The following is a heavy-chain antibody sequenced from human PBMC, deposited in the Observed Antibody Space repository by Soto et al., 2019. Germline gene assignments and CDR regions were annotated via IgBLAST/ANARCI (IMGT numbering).Heavy chain of an antibody. J-gene: IGHJ4*02. CDR3: ARDIRRTRAQIDY. V-gene: IGHV3-30-3*01. D-gene: IGHD1-20*01. CDR2: ISYDGSNK. Sequence: PGGSLRLSCAASGFTFSSYAMHWVRQAPGKGLEWVAVISYDGSNKYYADSVKGRFTISRDNSKNTLYLQMNSLRAEDTAVYYCARDIRRTRAQIDYWGQGTLVTVS. CDR1: GFTFSSYA.